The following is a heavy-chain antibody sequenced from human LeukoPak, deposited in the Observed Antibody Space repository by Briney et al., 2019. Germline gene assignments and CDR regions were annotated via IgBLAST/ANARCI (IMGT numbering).Heavy chain of an antibody. CDR3: AKRVSGWHSFDY. V-gene: IGHV3-23*01. Sequence: GGSLTLSCAPSGLTFSNYAMSWVRQAPGKGLEWVSLMSERCDTTYYGDSVEGWFTISRDNSKSTLYLQVNSVRREDRGVFFCAKRVSGWHSFDYWGQGTLVTVSS. D-gene: IGHD6-19*01. CDR2: MSERCDTT. J-gene: IGHJ4*02. CDR1: GLTFSNYA.